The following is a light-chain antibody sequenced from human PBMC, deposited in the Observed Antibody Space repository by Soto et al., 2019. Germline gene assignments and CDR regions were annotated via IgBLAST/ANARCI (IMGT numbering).Light chain of an antibody. CDR1: SSDVGGYNY. CDR3: SSYAGSNEV. Sequence: QSALTQPASVSGSPGQSITISCTGTSSDVGGYNYVSWYQHHPGKAPKLMIYEVSKRPSGVPDRFSGSKSGNTASLTVSGLQAEDEADYYCSSYAGSNEVFGGGTKLTVL. J-gene: IGLJ2*01. V-gene: IGLV2-8*01. CDR2: EVS.